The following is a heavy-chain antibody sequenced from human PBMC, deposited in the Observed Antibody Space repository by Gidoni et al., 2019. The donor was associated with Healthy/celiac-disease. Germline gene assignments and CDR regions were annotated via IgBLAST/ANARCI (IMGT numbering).Heavy chain of an antibody. Sequence: EVQLVESGGGLVQPGRSLRLSFAASGFTFDDYAMQWVRQAPGKGLEWVAGISWNSGSIGYADSVKGRFTISRDNAKNSLYLQMNSLRAEDTALYYCAKDYGRQLRAFDYWGQGTLVTVSS. D-gene: IGHD3-10*01. V-gene: IGHV3-9*01. CDR1: GFTFDDYA. J-gene: IGHJ4*02. CDR3: AKDYGRQLRAFDY. CDR2: ISWNSGSI.